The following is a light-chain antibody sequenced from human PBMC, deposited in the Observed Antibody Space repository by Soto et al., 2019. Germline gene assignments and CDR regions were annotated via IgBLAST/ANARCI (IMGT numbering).Light chain of an antibody. J-gene: IGLJ3*02. V-gene: IGLV2-8*01. CDR3: SSHAGSNNLV. CDR2: EVF. CDR1: SSDVGGHNY. Sequence: QSALTQPPSASGSPGQSVSISCAGTSSDVGGHNYVSWYQQRPGKVPRLIIYEVFKRPSGVPDRFSGSKSGNTASLTVSGLQGDDEADYFCSSHAGSNNLVFGGGTKLTVL.